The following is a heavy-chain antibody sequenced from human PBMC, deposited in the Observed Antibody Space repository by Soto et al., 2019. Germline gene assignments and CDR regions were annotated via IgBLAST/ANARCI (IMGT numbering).Heavy chain of an antibody. CDR3: ARDGVRGGWYYFDL. V-gene: IGHV1-69*06. CDR1: GGSFSDSA. J-gene: IGHJ4*02. CDR2: IIPKFPTG. D-gene: IGHD6-19*01. Sequence: QVPLVQSGTEVKKPGSSVRVSCKVSGGSFSDSAITWVRQAPGQGLEWMGGIIPKFPTGEYAKKFQGTVKITADKSTSTVYLEVSSLRHEDTAVYYCARDGVRGGWYYFDLWGQGTQVSVSS.